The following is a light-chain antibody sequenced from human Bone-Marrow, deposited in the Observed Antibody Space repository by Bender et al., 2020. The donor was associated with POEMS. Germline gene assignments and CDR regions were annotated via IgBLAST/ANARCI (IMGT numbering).Light chain of an antibody. CDR1: SDDVGSYNL. Sequence: QSALTQPASVSGSPGQSITISCSGTSDDVGSYNLVSWYQQHPGKAPKLIISGGTKRPSGVSYRFSASKSGNTASLTISGLQAEDEADYYCCSYAGSNTWVFGGGTKLIVL. CDR3: CSYAGSNTWV. CDR2: GGT. V-gene: IGLV2-23*01. J-gene: IGLJ3*02.